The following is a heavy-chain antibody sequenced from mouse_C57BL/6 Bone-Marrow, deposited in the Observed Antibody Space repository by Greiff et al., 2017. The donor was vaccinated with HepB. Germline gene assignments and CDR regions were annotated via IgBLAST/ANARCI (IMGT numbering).Heavy chain of an antibody. D-gene: IGHD1-1*01. Sequence: EVQLQQSGAELVKPGASVKLSCTASGFNIKDYYMHWVKQRTEQGLEWSGRIDPEDGETKSAPKFQGQATITADTSSNTASLQLSSLTSEDTAVYYWARDPLHYYGSSDWYFDVWGTGTTVTVSS. CDR3: ARDPLHYYGSSDWYFDV. CDR2: IDPEDGET. V-gene: IGHV14-2*01. CDR1: GFNIKDYY. J-gene: IGHJ1*03.